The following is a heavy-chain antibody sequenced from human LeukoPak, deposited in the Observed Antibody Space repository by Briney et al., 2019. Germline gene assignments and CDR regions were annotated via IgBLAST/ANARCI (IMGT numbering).Heavy chain of an antibody. Sequence: GGSLRLSCTASGLIFRDYVISWVRQAPGEGPEWVASIWRTGDWTHYVDSVKGRFTISRDNSKNTLYLQMNRLRVADTAIYYCAKDRHDYGDYAFDSWGQGTLVTVSS. J-gene: IGHJ4*02. CDR2: IWRTGDWT. CDR1: GLIFRDYV. CDR3: AKDRHDYGDYAFDS. V-gene: IGHV3-23*05. D-gene: IGHD4-17*01.